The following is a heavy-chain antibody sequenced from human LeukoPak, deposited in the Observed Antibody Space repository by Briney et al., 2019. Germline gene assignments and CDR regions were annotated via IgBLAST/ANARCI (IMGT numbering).Heavy chain of an antibody. D-gene: IGHD3-10*01. V-gene: IGHV4-39*01. CDR1: GGSISSSSYY. CDR3: AGSDYYYYMDV. J-gene: IGHJ6*03. CDR2: IYHSGST. Sequence: SETLSLTCTVSGGSISSSSYYWGWIRQPPGKGLEWIGSIYHSGSTYYNPSLKSRVTISIDTSKNQFSLKLSSVTAADTAVFYCAGSDYYYYMDVWGKGTTVTVSS.